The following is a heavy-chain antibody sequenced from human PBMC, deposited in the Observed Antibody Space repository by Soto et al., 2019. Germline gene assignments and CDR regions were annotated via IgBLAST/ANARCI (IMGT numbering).Heavy chain of an antibody. CDR2: IVVGSGNT. CDR1: GFTFTNSA. J-gene: IGHJ5*02. Sequence: ASVKVSCKASGFTFTNSAIQWVRQARGQRLEWIGWIVVGSGNTNYAQKFQERLTITRDTSTSTVYMELSSLRSEDTAVYYCARDFSTVTTSQVPGWFDPWGQGTLVTVSS. D-gene: IGHD4-17*01. CDR3: ARDFSTVTTSQVPGWFDP. V-gene: IGHV1-58*02.